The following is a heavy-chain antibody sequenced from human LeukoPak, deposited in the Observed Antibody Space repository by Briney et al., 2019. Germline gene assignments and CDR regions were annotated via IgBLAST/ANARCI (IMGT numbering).Heavy chain of an antibody. V-gene: IGHV4-39*01. CDR3: ARHGWGIAAAGQFDY. J-gene: IGHJ4*02. CDR1: GASINSGTYY. CDR2: INHSGST. Sequence: SETLSLTCTVSGASINSGTYYWGWIRQPPGKGLEWIGEINHSGSTNYNPSLKSRVTISVDTSKNQFSLKLSSVTAADTAVYYCARHGWGIAAAGQFDYWGQGTLVTVSS. D-gene: IGHD6-13*01.